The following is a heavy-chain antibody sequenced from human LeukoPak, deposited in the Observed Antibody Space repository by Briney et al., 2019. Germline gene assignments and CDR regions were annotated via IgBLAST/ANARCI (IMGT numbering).Heavy chain of an antibody. D-gene: IGHD2-8*01. Sequence: PSETLSLTCTVSGGSISSGSYYWSWIRPPPGKGLEWIGEINHSGSTNYNPSLKSRVTISVDTSKNQFSLKLSSVTAADTAVYYCARHNKADGLFDYWGQGTLVTVSS. J-gene: IGHJ4*02. V-gene: IGHV4-39*01. CDR1: GGSISSGSYY. CDR3: ARHNKADGLFDY. CDR2: INHSGST.